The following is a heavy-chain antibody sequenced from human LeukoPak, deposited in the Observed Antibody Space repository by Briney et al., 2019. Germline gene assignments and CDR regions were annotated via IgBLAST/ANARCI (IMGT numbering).Heavy chain of an antibody. D-gene: IGHD3-3*01. V-gene: IGHV1-18*01. Sequence: ASVKVSCKASGYTFTSYGISWVRQAPGQGLEWMGWISAYNGNTNYAQKLQGRVTMTTDTSTSTAYMELRGLRSEDTAVYYCARDFGVVNANYYYYYMDVWGKGTTVTVSS. CDR2: ISAYNGNT. CDR1: GYTFTSYG. J-gene: IGHJ6*03. CDR3: ARDFGVVNANYYYYYMDV.